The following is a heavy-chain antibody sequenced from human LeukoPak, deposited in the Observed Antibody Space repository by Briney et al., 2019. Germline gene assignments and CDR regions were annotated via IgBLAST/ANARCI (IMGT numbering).Heavy chain of an antibody. V-gene: IGHV3-53*01. CDR3: AKTLGLSRLGVDY. D-gene: IGHD3-16*02. CDR2: FYVGGAT. CDR1: GFSVTNNY. Sequence: GGSLRLSCAVSGFSVTNNYMSWVRQAPGKGLEWVSVFYVGGATYYADSVKGRFTISRDNSENTLYLQMKSLRAEDTAVYYCAKTLGLSRLGVDYWGQGTLVTVSS. J-gene: IGHJ4*02.